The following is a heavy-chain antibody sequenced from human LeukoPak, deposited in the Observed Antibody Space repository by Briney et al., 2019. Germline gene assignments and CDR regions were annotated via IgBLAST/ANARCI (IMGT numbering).Heavy chain of an antibody. D-gene: IGHD1-14*01. CDR1: GFPFSDTW. CDR3: TTGISDY. CDR2: IKSKTDGGTT. J-gene: IGHJ4*02. V-gene: IGHV3-15*01. Sequence: GGSLRLSCAASGFPFSDTWMSWVRQAPGKGLEWVGHIKSKTDGGTTDYAAPVKGRFTISRDDSKNTLYLQMNSLKTEDTAVYYCTTGISDYWGQGTLVTVSS.